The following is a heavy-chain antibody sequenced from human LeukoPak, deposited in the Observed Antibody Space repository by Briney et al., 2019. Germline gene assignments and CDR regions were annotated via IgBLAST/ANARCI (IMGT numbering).Heavy chain of an antibody. J-gene: IGHJ4*02. CDR1: GYTFTGYY. Sequence: ASVTVSCKASGYTFTGYYMHWVRQAPGQGLEWMGWINPNSGGTNYAQKFQGRVTMTRDTSISTAYMELSRLRSDDTAVYYCARDGGSGSYYNNYFDYWGQGTLVTVSS. V-gene: IGHV1-2*02. CDR3: ARDGGSGSYYNNYFDY. CDR2: INPNSGGT. D-gene: IGHD3-10*01.